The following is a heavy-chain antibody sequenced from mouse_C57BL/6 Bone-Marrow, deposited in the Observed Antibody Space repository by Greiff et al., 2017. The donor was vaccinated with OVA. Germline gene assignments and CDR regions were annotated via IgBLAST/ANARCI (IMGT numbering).Heavy chain of an antibody. V-gene: IGHV1-81*01. D-gene: IGHD2-5*01. CDR1: GYTFTSYG. CDR3: ARSGSNYPYYYAMDY. CDR2: IYPRSGNT. J-gene: IGHJ4*01. Sequence: VQRVESGAELARPGASVKLSCKASGYTFTSYGISWVKQRTGQGLEWIGEIYPRSGNTYYNEKFKGKATLTADKSSSTAYMELRSLTSEDSAVYFCARSGSNYPYYYAMDYWGQGTSVTVSS.